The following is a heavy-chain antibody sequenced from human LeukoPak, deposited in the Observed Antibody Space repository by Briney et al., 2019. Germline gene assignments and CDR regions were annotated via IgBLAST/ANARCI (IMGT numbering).Heavy chain of an antibody. Sequence: SQTLSLTCTVSGGSISSGGYYWSWIRQHPGKGLEWIGYIYYSGSTYYNPSLKSRVTISVDTSKNQFSLKLSSVTAADTAVYYCARDLEGSGSYYVSWGQGTLVTVSS. J-gene: IGHJ4*02. D-gene: IGHD3-10*01. CDR2: IYYSGST. CDR3: ARDLEGSGSYYVS. CDR1: GGSISSGGYY. V-gene: IGHV4-31*03.